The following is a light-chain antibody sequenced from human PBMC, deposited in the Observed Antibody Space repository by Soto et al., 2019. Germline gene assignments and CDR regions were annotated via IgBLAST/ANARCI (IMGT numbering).Light chain of an antibody. J-gene: IGKJ2*01. Sequence: DIQMTQSTSSLSASIGDKVTITCQATQDISRYLSWHQKKPGKAPKLLIHEASNLETGVPSRFSGNGSGTDFAFFISSLQPEDIATYYCQQYDHLPYTFGQGSKLDIK. CDR2: EAS. CDR3: QQYDHLPYT. V-gene: IGKV1-33*01. CDR1: QDISRY.